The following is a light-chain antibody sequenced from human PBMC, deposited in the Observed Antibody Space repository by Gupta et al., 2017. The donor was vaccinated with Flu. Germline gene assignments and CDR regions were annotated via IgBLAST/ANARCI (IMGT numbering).Light chain of an antibody. J-gene: IGLJ1*01. CDR1: SNDVGGSNR. V-gene: IGLV2-11*01. CDR2: YVT. CDR3: SSHAGRVTWV. Sequence: QSAPTQPRSVSGSPGQSVPLSCTGSSNDVGGSNRVSWYLQRPGKAPKLILYYVTERPSGVPDRCSGSKSGNTASLTISGLQADDEADYYCSSHAGRVTWVFGTGTTVTVL.